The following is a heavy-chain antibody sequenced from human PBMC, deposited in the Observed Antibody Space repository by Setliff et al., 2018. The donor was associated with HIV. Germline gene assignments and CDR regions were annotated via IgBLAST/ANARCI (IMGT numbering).Heavy chain of an antibody. Sequence: GGSLRLSCAASGFSFSNYWMNWVRQAPGKGLEWVANIKEDGSDKYYVDSVKGRFSISRDNAKNSLYLQMNSLRAEDTAVYYCAKKTAAYTSGSWLHYWGQGTLVTVSS. D-gene: IGHD3-10*01. V-gene: IGHV3-7*03. CDR1: GFSFSNYW. J-gene: IGHJ4*02. CDR3: AKKTAAYTSGSWLHY. CDR2: IKEDGSDK.